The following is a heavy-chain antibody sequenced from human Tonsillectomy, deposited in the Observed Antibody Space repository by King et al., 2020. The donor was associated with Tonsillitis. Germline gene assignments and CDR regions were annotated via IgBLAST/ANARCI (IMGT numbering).Heavy chain of an antibody. CDR1: GFTFTSYA. V-gene: IGHV3-23*04. Sequence: VQLVESGGALVQPGGSLRLSFEASGFTFTSYAMGWFRQAPGKGLDWVSTISGRVVRTTYADSVKGRLTISRDNSKNTMYLQVSSLRAEDTAVYFCAKGEDYYDSSAYFFDYWGQGTLVTVSS. J-gene: IGHJ4*02. D-gene: IGHD3-22*01. CDR3: AKGEDYYDSSAYFFDY. CDR2: ISGRVVRT.